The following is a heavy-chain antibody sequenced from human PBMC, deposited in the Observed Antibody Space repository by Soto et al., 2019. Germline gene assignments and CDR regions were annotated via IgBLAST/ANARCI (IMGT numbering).Heavy chain of an antibody. CDR3: AKEGGGCSSTSCHQGYYYYYMDV. CDR2: ISYDGSKK. V-gene: IGHV3-30*18. Sequence: QVQLVESGGGVVQPGRSLRLSCAASGFTFSSYGMHWVRQAPGKGLEWVAVISYDGSKKYYADSVKGRFTISRNNSKNTLDLRMNSMRAEDTASYYCAKEGGGCSSTSCHQGYYYYYMDVWGKGTTVTVSS. CDR1: GFTFSSYG. D-gene: IGHD2-2*01. J-gene: IGHJ6*03.